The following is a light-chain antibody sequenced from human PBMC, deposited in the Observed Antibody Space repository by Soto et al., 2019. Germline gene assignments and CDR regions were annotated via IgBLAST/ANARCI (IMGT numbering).Light chain of an antibody. CDR1: SSDVGNYNY. J-gene: IGLJ3*02. Sequence: QSALTQPASVSGSPGQSITISCTGTSSDVGNYNYVSWYQHHPGNAPKLMIYEVSYRPSGVSVRFSGSKSGNTASLTISGLQADDEANYYCSSYTTSRTWVLGGGTKLTVL. CDR3: SSYTTSRTWV. V-gene: IGLV2-14*01. CDR2: EVS.